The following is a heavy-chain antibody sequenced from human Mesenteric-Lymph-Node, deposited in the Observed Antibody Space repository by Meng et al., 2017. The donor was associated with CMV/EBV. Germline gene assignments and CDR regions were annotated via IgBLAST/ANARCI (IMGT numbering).Heavy chain of an antibody. CDR2: MSGGSP. Sequence: GESLKISCAASGFTVSGNEMTRVRQAPGKGLEWVSSMSGGSPYSADSRKGRFTISRDNSKNTLYLQMNSLRAEDTAVYYCARDLRPYCSGGSCFLDYWGQGTLVTVSS. CDR3: ARDLRPYCSGGSCFLDY. V-gene: IGHV3-38-3*01. CDR1: GFTVSGNE. D-gene: IGHD2-15*01. J-gene: IGHJ4*02.